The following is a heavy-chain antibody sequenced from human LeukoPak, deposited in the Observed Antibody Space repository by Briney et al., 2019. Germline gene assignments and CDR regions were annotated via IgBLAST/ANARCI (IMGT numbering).Heavy chain of an antibody. CDR2: ISSSSSYI. CDR3: ARRYCSSTSCYDTPFDY. CDR1: GFTFSSYS. V-gene: IGHV3-21*01. J-gene: IGHJ4*02. Sequence: GGSLRLSCAASGFTFSSYSMNWVRQAPGKGLEWVSSISSSSSYIYYADSVKGRFTISRDNAKNSLYLQMNGLRAEDTAVYYCARRYCSSTSCYDTPFDYWGQGTLVTVSS. D-gene: IGHD2-2*01.